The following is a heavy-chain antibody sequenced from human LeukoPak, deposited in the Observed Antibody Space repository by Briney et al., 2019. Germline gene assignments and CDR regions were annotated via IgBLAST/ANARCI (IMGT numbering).Heavy chain of an antibody. J-gene: IGHJ6*02. CDR2: IYYSGST. CDR3: ARGDGSGSYYKQYYYGMDV. D-gene: IGHD3-10*01. Sequence: SETLSLTCTVSGGSISTYYWSWIRQPPGKGLEWIGYIYYSGSTNYNPSLKSRLTISVDTSKNQFSLKLSSVTAADTAVYYCARGDGSGSYYKQYYYGMDVWGQGTTVTVSS. CDR1: GGSISTYY. V-gene: IGHV4-59*01.